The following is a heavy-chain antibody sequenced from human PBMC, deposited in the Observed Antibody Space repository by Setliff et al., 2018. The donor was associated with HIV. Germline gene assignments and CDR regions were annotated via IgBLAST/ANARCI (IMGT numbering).Heavy chain of an antibody. D-gene: IGHD5-12*01. Sequence: SETLSLTCSVSGVSISSYYWSWIRHSPGKGLEWIGIIFPGGATNYNPSLTSRVTISVDTSKNHLFLKLTSVTTADTAVYFCAKSSPSIGYITDCWGQGAPVTVPS. CDR1: GVSISSYY. CDR3: AKSSPSIGYITDC. J-gene: IGHJ4*02. V-gene: IGHV4-59*01. CDR2: IFPGGAT.